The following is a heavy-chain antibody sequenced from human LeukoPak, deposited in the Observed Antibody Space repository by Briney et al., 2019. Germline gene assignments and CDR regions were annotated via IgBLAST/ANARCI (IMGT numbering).Heavy chain of an antibody. CDR3: ARFIWLRFDH. CDR1: GFTFTTYY. J-gene: IGHJ1*01. CDR2: INEYGTEK. Sequence: GGSLRLSCAASGFTFTTYYMTWVRQAPGQGQELVAHINEYGTEKYSLDSVKGRFTISRDNAKNALYLQIHNLRAEDTALYYCARFIWLRFDHWGQDNLLSVSS. D-gene: IGHD5-24*01. V-gene: IGHV3-7*03.